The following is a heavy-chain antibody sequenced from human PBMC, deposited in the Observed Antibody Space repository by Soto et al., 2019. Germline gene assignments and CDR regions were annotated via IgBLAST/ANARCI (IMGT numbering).Heavy chain of an antibody. Sequence: AASVKVSCKASGGTFSSDVFSWVRQAPGQGLEWMGGIVSIVGTVNSAQKFQGRLTLTADQSTSTAYMELTSLRSEDTAVYYCARDGFSGSYYGYWGQGTQVTVSS. CDR3: ARDGFSGSYYGY. V-gene: IGHV1-69*13. CDR1: GGTFSSDV. J-gene: IGHJ4*02. CDR2: IVSIVGTV. D-gene: IGHD1-26*01.